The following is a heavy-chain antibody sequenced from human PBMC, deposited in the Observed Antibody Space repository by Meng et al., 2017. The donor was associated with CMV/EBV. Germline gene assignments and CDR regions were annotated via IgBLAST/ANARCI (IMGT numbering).Heavy chain of an antibody. J-gene: IGHJ4*02. V-gene: IGHV4-4*07. CDR2: IYTSGST. D-gene: IGHD3-22*01. CDR3: ARGGLYYYDSSGHFDY. Sequence: QLQESGPGLVKPSETLSLTRTVSGGSISSYYWSWIRQPAGKGLEWIGRIYTSGSTNYNPSLKSRVTMSVDTSKNQFSLKLSSVTAADTAVYYCARGGLYYYDSSGHFDYWGQGTLVTVSS. CDR1: GGSISSYY.